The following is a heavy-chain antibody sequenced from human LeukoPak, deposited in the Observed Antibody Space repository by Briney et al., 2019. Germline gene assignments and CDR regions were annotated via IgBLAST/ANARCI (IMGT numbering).Heavy chain of an antibody. Sequence: GGSLRLSCAASGFTFSSYAMHWVRQAPGKGLEWVAVISYDGSNKYYADSVKGRFTISRDNSKNTVYLQMNSLRAEDTAVYYCARDYGSGSYSIYGMDVWGQGTTVTVSS. D-gene: IGHD3-10*01. CDR2: ISYDGSNK. CDR3: ARDYGSGSYSIYGMDV. J-gene: IGHJ6*02. CDR1: GFTFSSYA. V-gene: IGHV3-30-3*01.